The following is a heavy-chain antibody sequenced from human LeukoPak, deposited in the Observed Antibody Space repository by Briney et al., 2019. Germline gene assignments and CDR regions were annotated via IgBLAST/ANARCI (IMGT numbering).Heavy chain of an antibody. CDR1: GFTFSSYG. V-gene: IGHV3-33*01. CDR2: IWYDGSNK. D-gene: IGHD3-10*01. J-gene: IGHJ5*02. CDR3: ARDQDMVRGEMGPFDP. Sequence: ALRLSCAASGFTFSSYGMHWVRQAPGKGLEWVAVIWYDGSNKYYADSVKGRFTISRDNSKNTLYLQMNSLRAEDTAVYYCARDQDMVRGEMGPFDPWGQGTLVTVSS.